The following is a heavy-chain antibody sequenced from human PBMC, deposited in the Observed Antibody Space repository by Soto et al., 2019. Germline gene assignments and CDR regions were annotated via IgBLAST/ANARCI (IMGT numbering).Heavy chain of an antibody. D-gene: IGHD6-19*01. V-gene: IGHV3-23*01. CDR3: AKVGGRFRSYFDY. CDR1: GFTFNNYA. J-gene: IGHJ4*02. CDR2: ISGSGDKT. Sequence: VPLLESGGGLVQPGGSLTLSCAASGFTFNNYAMNWVRQAPGKGLEWVSAISGSGDKTYYADSVKGRFTISRDISKNLLYLQMNSLGADDPSVSFCAKVGGRFRSYFDYWGQGTLVTVSS.